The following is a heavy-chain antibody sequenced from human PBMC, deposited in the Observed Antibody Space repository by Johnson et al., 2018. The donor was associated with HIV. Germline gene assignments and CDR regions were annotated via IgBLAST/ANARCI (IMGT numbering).Heavy chain of an antibody. J-gene: IGHJ3*02. D-gene: IGHD2-15*01. CDR3: ARDPDVTPGAFDI. Sequence: QMQLVESGGGVVQPGRSLRLSCAASGFTFSSYGMHWVRQAPGKGLEWVAVISYDGSDKYHADSVKGRFTISRDNSKNTLYLQMNSLRAEDTAVYYCARDPDVTPGAFDIWGQGTMVTVSS. V-gene: IGHV3-30*19. CDR2: ISYDGSDK. CDR1: GFTFSSYG.